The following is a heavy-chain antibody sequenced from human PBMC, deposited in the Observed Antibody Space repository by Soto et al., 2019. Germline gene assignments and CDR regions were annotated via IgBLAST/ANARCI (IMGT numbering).Heavy chain of an antibody. V-gene: IGHV1-69*06. Sequence: QVQLVQSGAEVKKPGSSVKVSCKASGGTFSSYAISWVRQAPGQGLEWMGGIIPIFGTTNYAQQFQGRVTITADKSTSTAYMELSSLRSEDTAVDYCGRDAHTSGWLFDYWGEGTLVTVSS. CDR2: IIPIFGTT. CDR1: GGTFSSYA. J-gene: IGHJ4*02. CDR3: GRDAHTSGWLFDY. D-gene: IGHD6-19*01.